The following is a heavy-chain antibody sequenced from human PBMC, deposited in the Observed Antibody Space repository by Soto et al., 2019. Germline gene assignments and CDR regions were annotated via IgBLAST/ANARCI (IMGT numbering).Heavy chain of an antibody. CDR2: ISTYNGNT. J-gene: IGHJ4*02. Sequence: HVQLVQSGAEVKKPGASVKVSCKASGYTFTSYGISWVRQAPGQGREWMGWISTYNGNTNYAQKLQGRVTMTTDTSTSTAYMEVRSLRSDDTAVYYCARDPPRRYIYGQGLDYWGQGTLVTVSS. CDR3: ARDPPRRYIYGQGLDY. CDR1: GYTFTSYG. D-gene: IGHD5-18*01. V-gene: IGHV1-18*04.